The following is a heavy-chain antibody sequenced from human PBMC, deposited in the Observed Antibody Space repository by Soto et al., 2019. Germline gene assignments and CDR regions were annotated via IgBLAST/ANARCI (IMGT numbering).Heavy chain of an antibody. V-gene: IGHV4-59*01. D-gene: IGHD6-13*01. Sequence: SETLSLTCTVSGGSISSYYWSWIRQPPGKGLEWIGYIYYSGSTNYNPSLKSRVTISVDTSKNQFSLKLSSVTAADTAVYYCARAVSSWQLANFDYWGQGTLVTVSS. CDR1: GGSISSYY. J-gene: IGHJ4*02. CDR3: ARAVSSWQLANFDY. CDR2: IYYSGST.